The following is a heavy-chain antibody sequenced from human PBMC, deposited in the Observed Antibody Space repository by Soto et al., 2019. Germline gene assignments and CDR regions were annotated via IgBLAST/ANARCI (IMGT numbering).Heavy chain of an antibody. CDR3: TPTVAGIPNLFGY. J-gene: IGHJ4*02. Sequence: EVQLVESGGGLVKPGGSLRLSCAASGFTFSNAWMNWVRQAPGKGLEWVGRIKSKTDGGTTDYAAPVKGRFTISRDYSNNPLYLQMNGLKTEDTAVYYCTPTVAGIPNLFGYWGQGTLGTV. D-gene: IGHD6-13*01. V-gene: IGHV3-15*07. CDR2: IKSKTDGGTT. CDR1: GFTFSNAW.